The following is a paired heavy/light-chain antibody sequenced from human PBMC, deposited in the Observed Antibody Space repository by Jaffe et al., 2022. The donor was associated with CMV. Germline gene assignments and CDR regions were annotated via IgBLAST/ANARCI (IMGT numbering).Light chain of an antibody. CDR3: QHLNNYLPFT. J-gene: IGKJ3*01. CDR2: AAS. CDR1: QGISRY. V-gene: IGKV1-9*01. Sequence: IQLTQSPSSLSASVGDRVTITCRASQGISRYLGWYQQKAGKAPKPLIYAASTLQSGVPSRFSGNGSGTDFTLTISGLQPEDFATYYCQHLNNYLPFTFGPGTKVDVK.
Heavy chain of an antibody. CDR2: IFWNDDK. Sequence: QITLKESGPTLVKPTETLTLTCTFSGFSLSASGVGVGWIRQPPGKPLEWLALIFWNDDKRYSPSLKDRLTIYKDTSKNQVVLTMTKMDPVDTATYYCARLITVFEVVIIQTSIFDYWGQGTLISVSS. CDR3: ARLITVFEVVIIQTSIFDY. D-gene: IGHD3-3*01. CDR1: GFSLSASGVG. J-gene: IGHJ4*02. V-gene: IGHV2-5*01.